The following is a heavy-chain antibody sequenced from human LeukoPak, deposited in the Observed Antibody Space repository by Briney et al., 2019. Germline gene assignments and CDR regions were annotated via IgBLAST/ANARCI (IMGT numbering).Heavy chain of an antibody. Sequence: GGSLRLSCAASGFTFSSYAMSWVRQAPGKGLEWVSAISGSGGSTYCADSVKGRFTISRDNSKNTLYLQMNSLRAEDTAVYYCAKDEAVVPAATDWFDPWGQGTLVTVSS. CDR3: AKDEAVVPAATDWFDP. D-gene: IGHD2-2*01. J-gene: IGHJ5*02. CDR2: ISGSGGST. V-gene: IGHV3-23*01. CDR1: GFTFSSYA.